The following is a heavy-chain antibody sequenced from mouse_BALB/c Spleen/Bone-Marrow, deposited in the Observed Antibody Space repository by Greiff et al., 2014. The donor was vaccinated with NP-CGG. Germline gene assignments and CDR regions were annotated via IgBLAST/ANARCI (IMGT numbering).Heavy chain of an antibody. CDR2: ISSGGSYT. D-gene: IGHD4-1*01. CDR3: ASLTGRDY. J-gene: IGHJ2*01. V-gene: IGHV5-9-3*01. CDR1: RFTFSGYA. Sequence: DVHLVESGGGLVKPGGSLKLSCAASRFTFSGYAMSWVRQTPEKRLEWVATISSGGSYTYYPDSVKGRFTISRDNAKNTLYLQMSSLRSEDTAMYYCASLTGRDYWGQGTTLTVSA.